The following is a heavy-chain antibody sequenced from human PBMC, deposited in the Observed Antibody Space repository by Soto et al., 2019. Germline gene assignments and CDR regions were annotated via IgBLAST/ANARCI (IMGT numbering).Heavy chain of an antibody. CDR1: GYTFTSYG. J-gene: IGHJ4*02. CDR2: IGAYNGNT. V-gene: IGHV1-18*01. CDR3: ARDDGSGGSHRFDY. Sequence: ASVKVSCKASGYTFTSYGISWVRQAPGQGLEWMGWIGAYNGNTNYAQKLQGRVTMTTDTSTSTAYMELRSLRSDDTAVYYCARDDGSGGSHRFDYWGQGTLVTVSS. D-gene: IGHD2-15*01.